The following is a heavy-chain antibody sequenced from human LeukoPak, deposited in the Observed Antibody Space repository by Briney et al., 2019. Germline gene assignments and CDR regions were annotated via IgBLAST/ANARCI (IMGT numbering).Heavy chain of an antibody. V-gene: IGHV3-53*01. Sequence: SXRLSCAASGFTVSSNYMNWVRQAPGKGLEWVSVLYSGGDTYYTDSVKGRFTISRDNSKNTLYLQMNSLRVEDTAVYYCARARGSGWLDFDCWGQGTLVTVSS. CDR2: LYSGGDT. CDR1: GFTVSSNY. D-gene: IGHD6-19*01. J-gene: IGHJ4*02. CDR3: ARARGSGWLDFDC.